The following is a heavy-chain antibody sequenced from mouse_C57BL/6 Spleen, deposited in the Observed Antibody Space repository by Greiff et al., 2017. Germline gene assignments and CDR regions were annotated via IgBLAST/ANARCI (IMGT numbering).Heavy chain of an antibody. CDR3: ARTAQAMFAY. CDR2: IDPSDIYP. CDR1: GYTFTSYW. V-gene: IGHV1-69*01. D-gene: IGHD3-2*02. Sequence: QVQLQQPGAELVMPGASVKLSCKASGYTFTSYWMHWVKQRPGQGLEWIGEIDPSDIYPNYNQKFKGKSTLTVDKSSSTAYMQLSSLTSEDSAVYYCARTAQAMFAYWGQGTLVTVSA. J-gene: IGHJ3*01.